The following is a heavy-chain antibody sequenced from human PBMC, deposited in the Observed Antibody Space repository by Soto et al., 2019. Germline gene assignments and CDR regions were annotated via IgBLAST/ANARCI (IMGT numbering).Heavy chain of an antibody. J-gene: IGHJ4*02. D-gene: IGHD5-18*01. CDR3: ARYSYGGFHFDY. CDR1: GGSISSYY. Sequence: SETLSLTCTVSGGSISSYYWSWIRQSPGEGLEWIGYIYYSGSTNYNPSLKSRVTISVDTSKNQFSLKLSSVTAADTAVYYCARYSYGGFHFDYWGQGTLVTVSS. V-gene: IGHV4-59*01. CDR2: IYYSGST.